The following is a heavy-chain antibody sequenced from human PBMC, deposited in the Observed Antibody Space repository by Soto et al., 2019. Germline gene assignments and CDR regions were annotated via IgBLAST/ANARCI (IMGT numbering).Heavy chain of an antibody. Sequence: SETLSLTCTVSGGSISSYYCSWIRQPPGKGLEWIGYMYYIGSTNYNPSLQSRVTISLDTSKNQFSLKLTSVTAADTAVYYCASVLQWFGELLSWGQGTPVTVSS. V-gene: IGHV4-59*01. D-gene: IGHD3-10*01. CDR3: ASVLQWFGELLS. CDR2: MYYIGST. CDR1: GGSISSYY. J-gene: IGHJ4*02.